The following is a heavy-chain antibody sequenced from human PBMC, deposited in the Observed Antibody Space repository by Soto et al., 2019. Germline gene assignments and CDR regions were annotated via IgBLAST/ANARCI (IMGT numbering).Heavy chain of an antibody. J-gene: IGHJ4*02. D-gene: IGHD6-13*01. CDR2: MNPNSGNT. V-gene: IGHV1-8*01. CDR3: ARGLIAAADLYYFDY. CDR1: GYTFTSYD. Sequence: ASVXVSCKASGYTFTSYDINWVRQATGQRLEWMGWMNPNSGNTGYAQKFQGRVTMTRNTSISTAYMELSSLRSEDTAVYYCARGLIAAADLYYFDYWGQGTLVTAPQ.